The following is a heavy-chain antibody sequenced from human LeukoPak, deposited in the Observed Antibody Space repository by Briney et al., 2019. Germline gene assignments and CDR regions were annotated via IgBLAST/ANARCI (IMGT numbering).Heavy chain of an antibody. CDR3: ARQTGSGLFILP. CDR2: ISYSGST. V-gene: IGHV4-39*01. D-gene: IGHD3/OR15-3a*01. CDR1: GDSISSSSYY. Sequence: PSETLSLTCTVSGDSISSSSYYWGWIRQPPGKGLEWIGSISYSGSTYYNPSLKSRITISVDTSKNQFSLKLSSVTAADTAVYYCARQTGSGLFILPGGQGTLVTVSS. J-gene: IGHJ4*02.